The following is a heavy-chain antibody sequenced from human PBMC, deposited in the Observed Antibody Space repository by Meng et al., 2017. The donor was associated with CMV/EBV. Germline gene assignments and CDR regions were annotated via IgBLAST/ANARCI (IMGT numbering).Heavy chain of an antibody. Sequence: ASVISCKASGYTFTSYDINWVRQATGQGLEWMGWMNPNSGNTGYAQKFQGRVTMTRNTSISTAYMELSSLRSEDTAVYYCAKISPNIVVVPAAHLPMGAGGYFQHWGQGTLVTVSS. CDR3: AKISPNIVVVPAAHLPMGAGGYFQH. CDR1: GYTFTSYD. CDR2: MNPNSGNT. J-gene: IGHJ1*01. V-gene: IGHV1-8*01. D-gene: IGHD2-2*01.